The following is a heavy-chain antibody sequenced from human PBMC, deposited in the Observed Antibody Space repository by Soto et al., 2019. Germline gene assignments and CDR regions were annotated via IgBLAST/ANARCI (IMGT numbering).Heavy chain of an antibody. V-gene: IGHV3-21*01. CDR1: GLTLNNAI. CDR2: ISSSSSYI. Sequence: AGLTLNNAITNGERTTPEERREGVSFISSSSSYIYYADSVKGRFTISRDNAKNSLYLQMNSLRAEDTAVYYCARDRDCSSTSCYNGLDYYYRMSFLGRGTTVTV. CDR3: ARDRDCSSTSCYNGLDYYYRMSF. J-gene: IGHJ6*02. D-gene: IGHD2-2*02.